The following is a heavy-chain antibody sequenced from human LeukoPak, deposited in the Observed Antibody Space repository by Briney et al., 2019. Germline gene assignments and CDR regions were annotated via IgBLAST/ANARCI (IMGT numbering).Heavy chain of an antibody. J-gene: IGHJ4*02. Sequence: ESLKISCNGSGYSFTRKCIGWVRQMPGKGLEWMASIYPGYSNTSSNPSSQGQVTISADKYISTAYVQLTSLKASDAATYYYARHILFGPLYYCGQATLVTVSS. CDR1: GYSFTRKC. V-gene: IGHV5-51*01. D-gene: IGHD3-16*01. CDR2: IYPGYSNT. CDR3: ARHILFGPLYY.